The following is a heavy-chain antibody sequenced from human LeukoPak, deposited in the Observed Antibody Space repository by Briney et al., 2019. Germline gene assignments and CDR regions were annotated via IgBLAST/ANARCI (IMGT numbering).Heavy chain of an antibody. D-gene: IGHD3-9*01. Sequence: GGSLRLSCAASGFTFTSSGMHWVRQAPGKGLEWVAFIRYDGSTKYYTDSVKGRFTISRDNSKNTLYLQMNSLRAEDTAVYYCARVDYDILTGYYDYWGQGTLVTVSS. V-gene: IGHV3-30*02. CDR2: IRYDGSTK. J-gene: IGHJ4*02. CDR1: GFTFTSSG. CDR3: ARVDYDILTGYYDY.